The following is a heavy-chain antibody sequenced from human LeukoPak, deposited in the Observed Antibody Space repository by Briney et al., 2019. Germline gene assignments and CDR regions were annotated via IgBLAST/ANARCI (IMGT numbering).Heavy chain of an antibody. Sequence: GGSLRLSCAASGFTFSNYAMTWVRQAPGKGLEWVSTISGSGGDTYYADSVKGRFTVSRDNSRNTLYLQMKSLRAEDTAVYYCARDSARGAFDIWGQGAMVTVSS. CDR3: ARDSARGAFDI. V-gene: IGHV3-23*01. CDR1: GFTFSNYA. D-gene: IGHD6-6*01. CDR2: ISGSGGDT. J-gene: IGHJ3*02.